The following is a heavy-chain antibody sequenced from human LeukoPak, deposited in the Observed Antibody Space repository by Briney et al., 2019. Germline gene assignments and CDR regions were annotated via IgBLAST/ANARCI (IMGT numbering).Heavy chain of an antibody. J-gene: IGHJ4*02. CDR2: INHSGST. D-gene: IGHD5-24*01. CDR3: ARNYRGSLDH. Sequence: SETLSLTCAVYGGSFSGYYWSWIRQPPGKGLEWIGEINHSGSTNSNPPLKSRLPISVHTSKHQFSLKLTSETAADTAVYYCARNYRGSLDHWPQGTLVTVPS. V-gene: IGHV4-34*01. CDR1: GGSFSGYY.